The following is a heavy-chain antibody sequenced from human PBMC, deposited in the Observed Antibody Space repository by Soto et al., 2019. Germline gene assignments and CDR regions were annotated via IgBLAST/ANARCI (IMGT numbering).Heavy chain of an antibody. CDR1: GAALNSGNYY. V-gene: IGHV4-31*03. Sequence: LSLTCSVSGAALNSGNYYWSWIRQVPGKGLEWIGHIYVTGAVDYNPPLRDRITISQDTSERQFSLNLRLVTAADTAVYYCARLRIATNNYKWFDPWGQGTLVTVSS. CDR2: IYVTGAV. D-gene: IGHD2-21*01. CDR3: ARLRIATNNYKWFDP. J-gene: IGHJ5*02.